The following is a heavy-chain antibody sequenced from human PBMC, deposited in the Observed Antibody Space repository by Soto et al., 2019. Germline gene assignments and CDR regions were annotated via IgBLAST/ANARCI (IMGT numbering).Heavy chain of an antibody. CDR1: GFTFSSYG. V-gene: IGHV3-33*01. CDR3: ARDADYYDSSGYAPYFDY. CDR2: IWYDGSNK. J-gene: IGHJ4*02. Sequence: GSLRLSCAASGFTFSSYGMHWVRQAPGKGLEWVAVIWYDGSNKYYADSVKGRFTISRDNSKNTMYLQMNSLRAEDTAVYYCARDADYYDSSGYAPYFDYWGQGTLVTVSS. D-gene: IGHD3-22*01.